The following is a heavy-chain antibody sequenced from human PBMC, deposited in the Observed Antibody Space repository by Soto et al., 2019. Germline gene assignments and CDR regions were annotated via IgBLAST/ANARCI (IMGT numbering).Heavy chain of an antibody. J-gene: IGHJ5*02. D-gene: IGHD1-20*01. CDR1: GFSFSDYT. Sequence: LRLSCAASGFSFSDYTMNWVRQAPGKGLEWVSSISKGSDYIFYADKVKGRFTISRDNARNSLHLQMTSLRVEDTAVYYCAKDSGCVNNACAYDPWGQGTLVTVSS. V-gene: IGHV3-21*01. CDR3: AKDSGCVNNACAYDP. CDR2: ISKGSDYI.